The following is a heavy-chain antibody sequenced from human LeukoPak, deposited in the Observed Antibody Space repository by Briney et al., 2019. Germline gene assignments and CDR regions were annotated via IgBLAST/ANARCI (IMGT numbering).Heavy chain of an antibody. CDR3: VSIGRHLDPFDY. D-gene: IGHD2-21*01. Sequence: ASVKVSCKASGYTFTSYYLHWVRQAPGQGLEWMGIINPSGDSTTYAQRFQDRITTTRDTSTSTVYMELSSLRSEDTAVYYCVSIGRHLDPFDYWGQGTLVTVSS. J-gene: IGHJ4*02. V-gene: IGHV1-46*01. CDR2: INPSGDST. CDR1: GYTFTSYY.